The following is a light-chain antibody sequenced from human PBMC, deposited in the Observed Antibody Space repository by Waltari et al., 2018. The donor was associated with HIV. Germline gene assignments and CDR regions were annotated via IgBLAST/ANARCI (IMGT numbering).Light chain of an antibody. CDR3: SSYTSTGPRYVV. CDR1: SGDVGGYNF. Sequence: SALTQPASVSGSPGQSITISCTGTSGDVGGYNFVSWYQKHPDKAPKLIIYNFSSSTPGFAVCFCCSSSANTASLTITVLEVEDEADAVCSSYTSTGPRYVVFGGGTRLTVL. J-gene: IGLJ2*01. V-gene: IGLV2-14*03. CDR2: NFS.